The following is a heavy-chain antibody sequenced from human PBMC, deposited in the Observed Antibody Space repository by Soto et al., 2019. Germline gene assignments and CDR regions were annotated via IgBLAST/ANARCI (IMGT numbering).Heavy chain of an antibody. J-gene: IGHJ4*02. V-gene: IGHV3-53*01. CDR1: GFTVSNNY. D-gene: IGHD1-26*01. CDR2: IYSGGTT. CDR3: ARGGGGYNPFDY. Sequence: EMPLVESGGGLIQPGGSLRLSCAASGFTVSNNYMSWVRQAPGKGPEWVSVIYSGGTTYYGDSVKGRFTISRDNSKNTLYLQMNSLRDEDTAVYYCARGGGGYNPFDYWGQGTLVTVSS.